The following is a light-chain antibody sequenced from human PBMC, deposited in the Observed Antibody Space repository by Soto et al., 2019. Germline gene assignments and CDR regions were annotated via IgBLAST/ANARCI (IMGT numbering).Light chain of an antibody. CDR2: AAS. V-gene: IGKV1-39*01. J-gene: IGKJ3*01. CDR3: QQSYSTPST. CDR1: QSISSY. Sequence: DIQMTQSPSSLSASVGDRVTITCRASQSISSYLNWYQQKPGKAPKLLIYAASSLQSGVPSRFSGSGPGTDFTLTISSLQPEDFAPYYCQQSYSTPSTFGPGTKVDIK.